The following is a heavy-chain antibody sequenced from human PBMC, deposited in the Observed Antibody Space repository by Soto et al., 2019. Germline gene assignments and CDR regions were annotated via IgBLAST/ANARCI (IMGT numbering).Heavy chain of an antibody. V-gene: IGHV4-59*01. J-gene: IGHJ4*02. D-gene: IGHD2-15*01. Sequence: SETLSLTCTVSGGSISGYYWSWIRQPPGKGLEWIGYIYSSGSTNYNPSLKSRVTMSVDTSKNQFSLNLSSVTTADAAVYYCTRASHCSSGSCYFPVPAYWGQGTLVTVSS. CDR2: IYSSGST. CDR3: TRASHCSSGSCYFPVPAY. CDR1: GGSISGYY.